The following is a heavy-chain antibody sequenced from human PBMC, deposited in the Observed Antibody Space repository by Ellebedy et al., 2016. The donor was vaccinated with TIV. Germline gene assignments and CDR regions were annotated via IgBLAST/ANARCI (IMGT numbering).Heavy chain of an antibody. CDR2: IYHSGST. Sequence: GSLRLSXAVSGGSISSSNWWSWVRQPPGKGLEWIGEIYHSGSTNYNPSLKSRVTISVDKSKNQFSLKLSSVTAADTAVYYCARDTSGPQGPLGFDPWGQGTLVTVSS. CDR3: ARDTSGPQGPLGFDP. CDR1: GGSISSSNW. D-gene: IGHD3-10*01. J-gene: IGHJ5*02. V-gene: IGHV4-4*02.